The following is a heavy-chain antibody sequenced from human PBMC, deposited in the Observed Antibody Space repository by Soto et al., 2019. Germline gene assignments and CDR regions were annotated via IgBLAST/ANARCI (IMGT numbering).Heavy chain of an antibody. CDR3: ARSYCDYVRGRYRSAHFDY. V-gene: IGHV1-46*01. CDR2: INPGGGST. Sequence: QVQLVQSGAEVKKPGASVKVSCKTSGYTFTSYYMHWVRQAPGQGLEWMGIINPGGGSTSHAQKFQGRVTMTRDTSTGTVYLELSSRRCEDPAVYYCARSYCDYVRGRYRSAHFDYWGQGTLVTVSS. D-gene: IGHD3-16*02. J-gene: IGHJ4*02. CDR1: GYTFTSYY.